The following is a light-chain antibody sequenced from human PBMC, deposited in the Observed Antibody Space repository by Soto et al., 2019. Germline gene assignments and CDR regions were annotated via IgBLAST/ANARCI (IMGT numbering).Light chain of an antibody. CDR2: QVS. J-gene: IGLJ1*01. Sequence: QSVLTQPASVSGSPGQSITISCTGTSSDVGGYYYVSWYQHHPGKAPKLMINQVSNRPSGVSNRFSGSKSGNTASLTISGLQAEDEADYYCSSYTSSNTFYVFGTGTKVTVL. CDR3: SSYTSSNTFYV. V-gene: IGLV2-14*01. CDR1: SSDVGGYYY.